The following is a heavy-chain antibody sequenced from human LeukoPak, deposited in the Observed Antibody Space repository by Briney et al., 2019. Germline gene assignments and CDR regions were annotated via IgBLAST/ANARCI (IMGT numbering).Heavy chain of an antibody. Sequence: PSETLSLTCTVSGVSIISYYWSWIRQPPGKGLEWIAFIHSSGSTGYNPSLKSRFTISVDTSKNHFSLNVTSMSAADTGVYYCARSLPGAIGAADFWGQGTLVTVSS. V-gene: IGHV4-59*01. CDR3: ARSLPGAIGAADF. CDR2: IHSSGST. J-gene: IGHJ4*02. D-gene: IGHD6-13*01. CDR1: GVSIISYY.